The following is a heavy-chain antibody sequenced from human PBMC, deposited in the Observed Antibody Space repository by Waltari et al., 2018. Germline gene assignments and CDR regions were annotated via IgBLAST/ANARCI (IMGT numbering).Heavy chain of an antibody. Sequence: QLKLQESGPGLVKPSGTLSLTCGVSGDSMSSSDCWSWVRQPPGKGLEWVGQVRGDGRTNYNPPFASRVTMSLDTSNNQFSLTMTSATAADTAVYYCARDRGRGLYLDSWGPGTLATVSP. V-gene: IGHV4-4*02. CDR3: ARDRGRGLYLDS. CDR1: GDSMSSSDC. J-gene: IGHJ4*02. CDR2: VRGDGRT. D-gene: IGHD2-15*01.